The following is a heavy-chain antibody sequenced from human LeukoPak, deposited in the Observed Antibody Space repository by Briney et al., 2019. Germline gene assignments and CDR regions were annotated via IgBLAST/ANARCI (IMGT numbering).Heavy chain of an antibody. CDR3: ARDRRRDLLHAFDI. CDR1: GGSISSYY. J-gene: IGHJ3*02. CDR2: IDYIGST. Sequence: PSETLSLTCTVSGGSISSYYWSWIRLPPGKGLEWIAYIDYIGSTNYNPSLKSRLTILVDASKNQFSLKLSSVTAADTAVYYCARDRRRDLLHAFDIWGQGTMVTVSS. D-gene: IGHD1-26*01. V-gene: IGHV4-59*01.